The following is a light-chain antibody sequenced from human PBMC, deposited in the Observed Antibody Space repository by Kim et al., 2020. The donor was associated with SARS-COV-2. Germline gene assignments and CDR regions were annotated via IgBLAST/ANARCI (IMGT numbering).Light chain of an antibody. CDR1: QSLLQSDGYNY. CDR3: MQTLQTPRT. J-gene: IGKJ1*01. CDR2: LGS. Sequence: PACMSFWSSQSLLQSDGYNYLAWYLQKSGHSPQLLINLGSTRASGVPDRFSGSGSGTDFTLQITRLEADDVGVYYLMQTLQTPRTFGQGTKVDIK. V-gene: IGKV2-28*01.